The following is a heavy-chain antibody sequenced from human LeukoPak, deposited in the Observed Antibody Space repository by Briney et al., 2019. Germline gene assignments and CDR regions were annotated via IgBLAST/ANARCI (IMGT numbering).Heavy chain of an antibody. J-gene: IGHJ4*02. CDR1: GFTLSSYA. V-gene: IGHV3-23*01. CDR3: AKITHPGYCSSTSCHIIYYFDY. D-gene: IGHD2-2*02. CDR2: IGDSGATT. Sequence: GGSLRLSCAASGFTLSSYAMTWVRQAPGKGLEWVSDIGDSGATTYYADSVKGRFTISRDNSKNTLYLQMNSLRAEDTAVYYCAKITHPGYCSSTSCHIIYYFDYWGQGTLVTVSS.